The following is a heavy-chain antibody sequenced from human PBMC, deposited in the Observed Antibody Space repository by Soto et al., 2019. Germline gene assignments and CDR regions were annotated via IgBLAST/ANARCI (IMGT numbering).Heavy chain of an antibody. CDR3: ARDGTYGSGSGPDWYFDH. Sequence: EVQLVESGGGLVQPGGSLRLSGAASGFTFSTYDMHWVRQAAGKGLEWVSAIGTLGDTFYPGSVKGRFSISRENAENSVYLQMNSLRAEDTAVYYCARDGTYGSGSGPDWYFDHWGRGTLVTVSS. J-gene: IGHJ2*01. D-gene: IGHD3-10*01. V-gene: IGHV3-13*04. CDR2: IGTLGDT. CDR1: GFTFSTYD.